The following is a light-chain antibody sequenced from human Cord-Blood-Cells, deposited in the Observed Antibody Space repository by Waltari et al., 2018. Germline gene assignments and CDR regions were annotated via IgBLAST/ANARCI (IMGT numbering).Light chain of an antibody. CDR2: DAS. J-gene: IGKJ3*01. Sequence: EIVLTQSPATLSLYPGERATLSCRASQGVSSYLAWYQQKPGQAPRLLIYDASNRATGIPARFSGSGPGTDFTLTISSLEPEDFAVYYCQQRSNWQFTFGPGTKVDIK. V-gene: IGKV3D-11*01. CDR3: QQRSNWQFT. CDR1: QGVSSY.